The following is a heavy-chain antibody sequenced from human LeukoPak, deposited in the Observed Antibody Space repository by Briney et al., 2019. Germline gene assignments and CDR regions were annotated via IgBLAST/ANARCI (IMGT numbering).Heavy chain of an antibody. Sequence: ASVKVSCKASGYTFTSYGISWVRQAPGQGLEWMGWISAYNGNTNYAQKLQGRVTMTTDTSTSTAYMELRSLRSDDTAVYYCARDVLYGSGSYGVDNWFDPWGQGTLVTVSS. V-gene: IGHV1-18*01. CDR2: ISAYNGNT. CDR1: GYTFTSYG. D-gene: IGHD3-10*01. J-gene: IGHJ5*02. CDR3: ARDVLYGSGSYGVDNWFDP.